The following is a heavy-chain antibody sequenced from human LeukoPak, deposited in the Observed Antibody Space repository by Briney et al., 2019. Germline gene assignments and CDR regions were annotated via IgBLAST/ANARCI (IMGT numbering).Heavy chain of an antibody. J-gene: IGHJ3*02. Sequence: SVKVSCKASGGTFSSYAISWVRQAPGQGLDWMGRINPIFGTANYAQKFQGRATITADKSTSTAYMELSSLRSEDTAVYYCARLGEGDAFDIWGQGTMVTVSS. CDR2: INPIFGTA. V-gene: IGHV1-69*06. CDR3: ARLGEGDAFDI. CDR1: GGTFSSYA. D-gene: IGHD3-10*01.